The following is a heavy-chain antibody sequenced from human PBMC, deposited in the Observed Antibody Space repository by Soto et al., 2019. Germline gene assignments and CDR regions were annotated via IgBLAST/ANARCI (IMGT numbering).Heavy chain of an antibody. CDR2: IYYSGST. Sequence: QLQLQESGPGLVKPSETLSLTCTVSGGSISSSSYYWGWIRQPPGKGLEWIGSIYYSGSTYYNPSLKSRVTISVDTSKNQFSLKLSSVTAADTAVYYCARQTYDFWSGFDYWGQGTLVTVSS. V-gene: IGHV4-39*01. CDR3: ARQTYDFWSGFDY. J-gene: IGHJ4*02. D-gene: IGHD3-3*01. CDR1: GGSISSSSYY.